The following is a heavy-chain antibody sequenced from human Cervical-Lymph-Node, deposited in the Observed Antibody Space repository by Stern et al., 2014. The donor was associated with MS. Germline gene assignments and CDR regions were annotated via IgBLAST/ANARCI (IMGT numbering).Heavy chain of an antibody. D-gene: IGHD2-21*01. Sequence: QVQLVQSGAEVKKPGSSVKVSCRTSGGTFSNSAFSWIRQAPGQGLEWMVAISPIFGTATYAQRFQGRVTISAHESTNTAYMELSSLRSEDTAVYYCATSAGFYSAMDVWGPGTTVAVSS. J-gene: IGHJ6*02. CDR2: ISPIFGTA. CDR3: ATSAGFYSAMDV. CDR1: GGTFSNSA. V-gene: IGHV1-69*12.